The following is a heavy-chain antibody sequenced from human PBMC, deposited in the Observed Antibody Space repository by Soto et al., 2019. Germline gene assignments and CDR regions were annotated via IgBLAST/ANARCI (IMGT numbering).Heavy chain of an antibody. CDR1: GGSMSNYY. Sequence: PSETLSLTCTFSGGSMSNYYWTWIRQPPGKGLEWIGYIYYSGSTNYNPSLKSRVTISVDTSKNQFSLKLSSVTAADTAVYYCARSQAHYGSGSYFFYYYGMDVWGQGTTVTVSS. CDR3: ARSQAHYGSGSYFFYYYGMDV. D-gene: IGHD3-10*01. V-gene: IGHV4-59*08. J-gene: IGHJ6*02. CDR2: IYYSGST.